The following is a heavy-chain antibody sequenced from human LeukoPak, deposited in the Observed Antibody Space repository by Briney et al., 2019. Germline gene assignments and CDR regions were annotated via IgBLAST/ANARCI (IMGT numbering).Heavy chain of an antibody. V-gene: IGHV1-18*01. CDR1: GYTFTSYG. D-gene: IGHD5-18*01. J-gene: IGHJ4*02. Sequence: RASVKVSCKGAGYTFTSYGINWVRQAPGQGLEWMGWITTYNGDTNYAQKLQGRVTMTSDTSTSTAYMELRSLTSDDTAVYYCARGSSYGFSMGYWGQGTLVAVSS. CDR2: ITTYNGDT. CDR3: ARGSSYGFSMGY.